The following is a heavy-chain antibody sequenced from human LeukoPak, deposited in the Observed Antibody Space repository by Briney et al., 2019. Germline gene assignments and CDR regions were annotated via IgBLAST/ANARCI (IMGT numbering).Heavy chain of an antibody. D-gene: IGHD2-2*01. V-gene: IGHV3-20*04. CDR1: GFTFSSYW. J-gene: IGHJ4*02. CDR2: INWNGGST. CDR3: ARDWYHAIDY. Sequence: GGSLRLSCAASGFTFSSYWMHWVRQAPGKGLEWVSGINWNGGSTGYADSVKGRFTISRDNAKNSLYLQMNSLRAEDTALYYCARDWYHAIDYWGQGTLVTVSS.